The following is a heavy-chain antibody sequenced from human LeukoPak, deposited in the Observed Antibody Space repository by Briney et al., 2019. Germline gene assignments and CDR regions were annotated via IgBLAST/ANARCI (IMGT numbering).Heavy chain of an antibody. CDR3: ARRFDSSGYYPLGY. CDR1: GYTFTSYG. Sequence: ASVKVSCKASGYTFTSYGISWVRQAPGQGLEWMGWISAYNGNTNYAQKLQGRVTMTTDTSTGTAYVELRSLRSDDTAVYYCARRFDSSGYYPLGYWGQGTLVTVSS. CDR2: ISAYNGNT. J-gene: IGHJ4*02. D-gene: IGHD3-22*01. V-gene: IGHV1-18*01.